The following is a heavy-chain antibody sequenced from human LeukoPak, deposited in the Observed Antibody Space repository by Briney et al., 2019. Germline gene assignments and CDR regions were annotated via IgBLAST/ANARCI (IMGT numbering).Heavy chain of an antibody. CDR3: TTTYNYDSSGSIVDY. D-gene: IGHD3-22*01. CDR2: IKSKTDGGTT. J-gene: IGHJ4*02. V-gene: IGHV3-15*01. CDR1: GFTFRNAW. Sequence: PGGSLRLSCAASGFTFRNAWMTWVRQAPGKWLEWVGRIKSKTDGGTTDYAAPVKVRFTISRDDSKNTLYLQMNSLKTEDTALYFCTTTYNYDSSGSIVDYWGQGTLVTVSS.